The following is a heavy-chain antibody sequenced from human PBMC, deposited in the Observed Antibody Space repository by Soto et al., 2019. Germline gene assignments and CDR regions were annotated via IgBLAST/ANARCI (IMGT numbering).Heavy chain of an antibody. CDR1: GGSISSSSYY. CDR3: ARRVLVRLLSLSPPAFDI. V-gene: IGHV4-39*01. J-gene: IGHJ3*02. CDR2: ISYSGST. Sequence: QLQLQESGPGLVKPSETLSLTCTVSGGSISSSSYYWGWIRQPPGKGLEWIGSISYSGSTYYNPSLKSRVTISVNTSNNQFSLKLSSVTAADTAVYYCARRVLVRLLSLSPPAFDIWGQGTMVTVSS. D-gene: IGHD2-21*02.